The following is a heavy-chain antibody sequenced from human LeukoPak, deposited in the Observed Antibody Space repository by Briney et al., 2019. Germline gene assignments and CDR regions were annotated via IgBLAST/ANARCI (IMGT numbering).Heavy chain of an antibody. CDR2: INHSGST. CDR1: GGSFSGYY. J-gene: IGHJ4*02. D-gene: IGHD6-13*01. Sequence: SETLSLTCAVYGGSFSGYYWSWIRQPPGKGLEWIGEINHSGSTNYSPSLKSRVTISVDTSKNQFSLKLSSVTAADTAVYYCARGRAAAGLDYWGQGTLVTVSS. V-gene: IGHV4-34*01. CDR3: ARGRAAAGLDY.